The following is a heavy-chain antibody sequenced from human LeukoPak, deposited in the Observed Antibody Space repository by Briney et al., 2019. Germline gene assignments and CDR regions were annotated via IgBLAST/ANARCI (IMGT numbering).Heavy chain of an antibody. CDR3: ASLITASETGFDS. D-gene: IGHD3-22*01. J-gene: IGHJ4*02. Sequence: SQSLSLTCAISGDSVSSNSAAWNWIRQSPSRGLEWLGRTYNSSTWYNDYAVSVKSRITVSPDTSKNEFSLQLKSVTPDDSAVYYCASLITASETGFDSWGQGTLVTVSS. V-gene: IGHV6-1*01. CDR2: TYNSSTWYN. CDR1: GDSVSSNSAA.